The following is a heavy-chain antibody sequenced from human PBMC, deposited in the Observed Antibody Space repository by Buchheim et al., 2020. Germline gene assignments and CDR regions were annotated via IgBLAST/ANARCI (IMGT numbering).Heavy chain of an antibody. CDR2: IKQDGGEK. J-gene: IGHJ4*02. D-gene: IGHD3-22*01. Sequence: EVQLVESGGGSVQPGGSLRLSCAASGMTFSGSWMSWVRQAPGKGLEWVAYIKQDGGEKNYVDSVRGRFTISRDNAKNSLYLQMNSLRAEDTAVYYCARVRAPFYYDSSGYYYDFDYWGQGTL. V-gene: IGHV3-7*01. CDR3: ARVRAPFYYDSSGYYYDFDY. CDR1: GMTFSGSW.